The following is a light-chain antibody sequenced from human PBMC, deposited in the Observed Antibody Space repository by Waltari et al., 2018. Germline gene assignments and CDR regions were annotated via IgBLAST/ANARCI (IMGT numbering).Light chain of an antibody. V-gene: IGKV3-11*01. CDR2: DAS. Sequence: EIVLTQSPATLSLSPGERATLSCRARQTVRSYFAWYQQKPGQAPRLLLFDASGRAPCIPAKFSGSGSGTDFTLTVSNLEPEDFAVYYCQQRSNWPYTFGQGTRVEIK. CDR3: QQRSNWPYT. CDR1: QTVRSY. J-gene: IGKJ2*01.